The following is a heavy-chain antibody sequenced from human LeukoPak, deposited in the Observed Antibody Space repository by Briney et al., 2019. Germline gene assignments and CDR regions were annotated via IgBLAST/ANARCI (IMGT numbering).Heavy chain of an antibody. CDR1: GYSISSGYY. D-gene: IGHD6-13*01. Sequence: PSETLSLTCTVSGYSISSGYYWGWFRQPPGKGLEWIGTIYHSGSTYYNPSLRSRVTISVDTSKNQFSLKLTSVTAADTAVYYCARVEGRSWTDYWGQGTLVTVSS. CDR2: IYHSGST. J-gene: IGHJ4*02. V-gene: IGHV4-38-2*02. CDR3: ARVEGRSWTDY.